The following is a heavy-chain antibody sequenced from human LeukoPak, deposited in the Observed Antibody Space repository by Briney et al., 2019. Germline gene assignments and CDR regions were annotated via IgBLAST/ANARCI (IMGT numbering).Heavy chain of an antibody. Sequence: SQTLSLTCTVSGGSISSGSYYCSWIRQPAGKGLEWIGRIYTSGSTNYNPSLKSRVTISVGTSKNQFSLKLSSVTAADTAVYYCARLGPLQLWPSDAFDIWGQGTMVTVSS. CDR1: GGSISSGSYY. J-gene: IGHJ3*02. D-gene: IGHD5-18*01. CDR2: IYTSGST. V-gene: IGHV4-61*02. CDR3: ARLGPLQLWPSDAFDI.